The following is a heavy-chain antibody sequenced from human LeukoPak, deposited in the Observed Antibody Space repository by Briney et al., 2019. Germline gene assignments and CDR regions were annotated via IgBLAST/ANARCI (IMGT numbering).Heavy chain of an antibody. V-gene: IGHV3-21*01. CDR2: ITGSSSYI. CDR1: GFTFSTYY. Sequence: GRSLRLSCAASGFTFSTYYMNWVRQAPGKGLEWVSFITGSSSYIYYTDSVKGRFTISRDNAKNSLYLQMNSLRAEDTAVYYCARDGPDAFDIWGQGTMVTVSS. CDR3: ARDGPDAFDI. J-gene: IGHJ3*02.